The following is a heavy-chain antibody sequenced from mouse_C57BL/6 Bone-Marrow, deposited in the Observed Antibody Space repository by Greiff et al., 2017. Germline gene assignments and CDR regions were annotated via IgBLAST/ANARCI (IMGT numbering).Heavy chain of an antibody. D-gene: IGHD1-1*02. Sequence: VQLQQSGPELVKPGASVKISCKASGYAFSSSWMNWVKQRPGKGLEWIGRIYPGDGDTNYNGKFKGKATLTADKSSSTAYMQLSSLTSEDSAVXFCARGFYGDYWGQGTTLTVSS. V-gene: IGHV1-82*01. CDR1: GYAFSSSW. CDR2: IYPGDGDT. CDR3: ARGFYGDY. J-gene: IGHJ2*01.